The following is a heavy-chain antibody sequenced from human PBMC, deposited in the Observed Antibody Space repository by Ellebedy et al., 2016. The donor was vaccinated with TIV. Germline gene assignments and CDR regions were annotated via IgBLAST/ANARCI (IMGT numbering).Heavy chain of an antibody. D-gene: IGHD2-15*01. V-gene: IGHV1-46*01. CDR3: ARDRGKGAVVVVAPMFPTAKYFDGMDV. Sequence: ASVKVSCXASGYTFTNYHMHWVREAPGQGLEWLGIINPSGGSTRYAQKFQGRVTMTRDTSTNTVYMDLSSLRAEDTAVYYCARDRGKGAVVVVAPMFPTAKYFDGMDVWGQGTTVTVSS. CDR1: GYTFTNYH. J-gene: IGHJ6*01. CDR2: INPSGGST.